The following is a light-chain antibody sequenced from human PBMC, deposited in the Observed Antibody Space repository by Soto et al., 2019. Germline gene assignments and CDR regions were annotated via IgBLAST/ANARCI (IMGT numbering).Light chain of an antibody. CDR2: AAS. CDR3: QQSYTTPWT. CDR1: PTISNY. V-gene: IGKV1-39*01. Sequence: DIQMTQSPSSLSLSVGEGVTITCRASPTISNYLNWYQQKPGRAPSLLIHAASTLQSGVTSRFSGSGSGTDFTLTISSLVPEDFATYCCQQSYTTPWTFGLGPKVE. J-gene: IGKJ1*01.